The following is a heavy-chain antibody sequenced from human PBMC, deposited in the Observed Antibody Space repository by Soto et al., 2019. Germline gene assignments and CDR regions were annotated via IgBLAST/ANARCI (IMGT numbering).Heavy chain of an antibody. V-gene: IGHV4-38-2*02. D-gene: IGHD6-19*01. CDR3: ARVNVMVVAGIYLGH. Sequence: SETLSLTYTVSIYSISSSSYWAWIRQPFGKGPVCIASTYHGGTTCYNPSLKSRITISVETSNNQFSLKLTSVTAADTAVYYFARVNVMVVAGIYLGHWGHGNPVTVSS. CDR1: IYSISSSSY. J-gene: IGHJ4*01. CDR2: TYHGGTT.